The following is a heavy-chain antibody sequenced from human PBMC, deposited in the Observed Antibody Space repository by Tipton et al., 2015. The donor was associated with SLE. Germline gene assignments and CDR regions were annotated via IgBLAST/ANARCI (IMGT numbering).Heavy chain of an antibody. CDR2: ISNSETT. Sequence: TLSLTCTVSGGSISSYYWSWIRQAPGKGLEWIGYISNSETTNYNPSLKSRVTISVDTSKNQFSLKLSSVTAADTAVYYCAIVPATMNDAFHIWGQGTMVTVSS. V-gene: IGHV4-59*01. CDR3: AIVPATMNDAFHI. D-gene: IGHD2-2*01. CDR1: GGSISSYY. J-gene: IGHJ3*02.